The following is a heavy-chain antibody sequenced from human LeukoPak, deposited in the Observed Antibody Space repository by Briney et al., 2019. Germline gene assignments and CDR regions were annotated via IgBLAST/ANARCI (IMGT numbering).Heavy chain of an antibody. CDR2: ISGRSSST. D-gene: IGHD2-21*02. J-gene: IGHJ3*02. CDR1: GFTFSSYG. Sequence: GGSLRLSCAASGFTFSSYGMNWVRQAPGKGLEWVSGISGRSSSTYYADSVKGRFTISRDNSKNTLYLQMNSPRAEDTAVYYCAKTMVVTANPRAFDIWGQGTMVTVSS. V-gene: IGHV3-23*01. CDR3: AKTMVVTANPRAFDI.